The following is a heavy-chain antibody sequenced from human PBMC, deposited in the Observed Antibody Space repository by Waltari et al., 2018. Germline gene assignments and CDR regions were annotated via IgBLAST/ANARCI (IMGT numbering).Heavy chain of an antibody. CDR1: GFTFSSYA. CDR3: AQSPILGYCSGGSCYSFDY. Sequence: EVQLLESGGGLVQPGGSLRLSCAASGFTFSSYAMSWVRQAPGKGLEWVSVIYSGGSTYYADSVKGRFTISRDNSKNTLYLQMNSLRAEDTAVYYCAQSPILGYCSGGSCYSFDYWGQGTLVTVSS. J-gene: IGHJ4*02. D-gene: IGHD2-15*01. V-gene: IGHV3-23*03. CDR2: IYSGGST.